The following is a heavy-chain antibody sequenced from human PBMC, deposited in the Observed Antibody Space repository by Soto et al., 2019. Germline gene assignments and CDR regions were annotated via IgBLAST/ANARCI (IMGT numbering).Heavy chain of an antibody. Sequence: SETLSLTCTVSGGSISSYYWSWIRQPPGKGLEWIGYIYYSGSTNYNPSLKSRVTISVDTSKNQFSLKLSSVTAADTAVYYCARQDEYSSSSYYYYYYMDVWGKGTTVTVSS. D-gene: IGHD6-6*01. CDR1: GGSISSYY. CDR3: ARQDEYSSSSYYYYYYMDV. CDR2: IYYSGST. V-gene: IGHV4-59*01. J-gene: IGHJ6*03.